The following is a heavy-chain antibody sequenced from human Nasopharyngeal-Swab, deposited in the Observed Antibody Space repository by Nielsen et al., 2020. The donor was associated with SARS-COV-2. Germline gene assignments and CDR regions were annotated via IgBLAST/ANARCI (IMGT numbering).Heavy chain of an antibody. J-gene: IGHJ4*02. V-gene: IGHV4-59*13. Sequence: SETLSLTCTVSDGSISTYYWSWIRQPPGKGLEWIGYIYYSGSTNYNPSLKSRVTISVDTSKNQFSLKLNSVTAADTAVYYCARFPGTSGWYHFDYWGQGILVTVSS. CDR1: DGSISTYY. CDR2: IYYSGST. D-gene: IGHD6-19*01. CDR3: ARFPGTSGWYHFDY.